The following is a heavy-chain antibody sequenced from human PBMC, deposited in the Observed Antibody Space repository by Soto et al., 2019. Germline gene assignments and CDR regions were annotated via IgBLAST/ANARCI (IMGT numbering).Heavy chain of an antibody. V-gene: IGHV4-30-2*01. CDR1: GGSISSGGYS. J-gene: IGHJ4*02. Sequence: SETLSLTCAVSGGSISSGGYSWSWIRQPPGTGLELIGYIYHSGGTYYNPSLKSRITISVDRSKNQFSLKQSSVTAADTAVYYCARVNGADRGGFDYWRQGTLVTVSS. CDR2: IYHSGGT. CDR3: ARVNGADRGGFDY. D-gene: IGHD2-8*01.